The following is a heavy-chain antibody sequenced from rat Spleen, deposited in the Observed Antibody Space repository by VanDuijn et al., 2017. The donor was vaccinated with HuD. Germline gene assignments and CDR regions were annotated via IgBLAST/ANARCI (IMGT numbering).Heavy chain of an antibody. V-gene: IGHV2-43*01. CDR2: IWAGGST. CDR3: ARYEEYYDGTYGVMDA. J-gene: IGHJ4*01. D-gene: IGHD1-12*02. Sequence: QVQLKESGPGLVQPSQTLSLTCTVSGFSLTSNHVSWVRQPPGKGLEWMGVIWAGGSTAYNSLLKSRLSISRDTSKSQVFLKMNSLQTEDTATYYCARYEEYYDGTYGVMDAWGQGASVTVSS. CDR1: GFSLTSNH.